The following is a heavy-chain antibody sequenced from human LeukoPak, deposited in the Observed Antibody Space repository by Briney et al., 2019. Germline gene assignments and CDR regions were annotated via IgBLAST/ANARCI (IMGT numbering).Heavy chain of an antibody. V-gene: IGHV1-8*01. J-gene: IGHJ4*02. D-gene: IGHD3-22*01. Sequence: ASVKVSCKASGYTFTSYDINWVRQATGQGLEWMGWMNPNSGNTGYAQKFQGRVTMTRNTSISTAYMELSSLRSEDTAVYYCARGRRSKITMIVVAIYDFDYWGQGTLVTVSS. CDR3: ARGRRSKITMIVVAIYDFDY. CDR2: MNPNSGNT. CDR1: GYTFTSYD.